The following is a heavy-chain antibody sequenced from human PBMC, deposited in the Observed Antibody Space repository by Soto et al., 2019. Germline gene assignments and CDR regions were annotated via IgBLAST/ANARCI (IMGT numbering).Heavy chain of an antibody. J-gene: IGHJ6*02. CDR1: GYSFTSYW. CDR3: ARHRKDYDILTGYYNREGMDV. V-gene: IGHV5-51*01. CDR2: IYPGDSDT. Sequence: GESLKISCKGSGYSFTSYWIGWVRQMPGKGLEWMGIIYPGDSDTRYSPSFQGQVTISADKSISTAYLQWSSLKASDTAMYYCARHRKDYDILTGYYNREGMDVWGQGTTVTVSS. D-gene: IGHD3-9*01.